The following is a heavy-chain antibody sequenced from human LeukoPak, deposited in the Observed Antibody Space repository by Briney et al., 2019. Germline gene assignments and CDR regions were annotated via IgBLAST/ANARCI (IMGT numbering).Heavy chain of an antibody. Sequence: PGRSLRLSCAASGFTFSSYDMYWVRQAPGKGLEWVAVIFYDGSNKYCADSVKGRFTISRDNSKNTLYLQMNSLRADDTALYYCARVGIAAPGYYGMDVWGQGTTVTVSS. CDR3: ARVGIAAPGYYGMDV. CDR2: IFYDGSNK. V-gene: IGHV3-33*01. J-gene: IGHJ6*02. D-gene: IGHD6-13*01. CDR1: GFTFSSYD.